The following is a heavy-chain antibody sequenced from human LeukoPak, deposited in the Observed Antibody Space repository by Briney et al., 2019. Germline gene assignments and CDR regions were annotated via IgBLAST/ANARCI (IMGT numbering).Heavy chain of an antibody. D-gene: IGHD3-22*01. J-gene: IGHJ4*02. Sequence: ASVKVSCKASGYPFTAYYMHWVRQAPGQGLEWMGWINPDSGGTNYAQKFQGRVTMTRDTSISTAYMELTRLRSDDTAVYYCARVHYDSSGYVDYWGQGTLVTVPS. V-gene: IGHV1-2*02. CDR1: GYPFTAYY. CDR2: INPDSGGT. CDR3: ARVHYDSSGYVDY.